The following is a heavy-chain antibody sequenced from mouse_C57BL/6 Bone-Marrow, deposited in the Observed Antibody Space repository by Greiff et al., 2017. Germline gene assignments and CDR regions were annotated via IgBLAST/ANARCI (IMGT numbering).Heavy chain of an antibody. J-gene: IGHJ3*01. CDR1: GYTFTSYG. Sequence: QVQLQQSGAELARPGASVKLSCKASGYTFTSYGISWVKQRTGQGLEWIGEIYPRSGNTYYNEKFKGKATLTADKSSSTAYMELRSLTSEDSAVYFCARDSVYYGSSYGWFAYWGQGTLVTVSA. CDR2: IYPRSGNT. D-gene: IGHD1-1*01. V-gene: IGHV1-81*01. CDR3: ARDSVYYGSSYGWFAY.